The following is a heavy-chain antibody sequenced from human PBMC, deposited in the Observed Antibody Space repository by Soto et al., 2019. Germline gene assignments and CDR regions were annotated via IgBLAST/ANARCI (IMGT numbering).Heavy chain of an antibody. CDR1: GFTFSSYG. Sequence: QVQLVESGGGVVQPGRSLRLSCAASGFTFSSYGMHWVRQAPGKGLEWVAVISYDGSNKYYADSVKGRFTISRDNSKNTLYLQMNSLRAEDTAVYHCAKDSNGDYTTYYFDYWGQGTLVTVSS. CDR3: AKDSNGDYTTYYFDY. V-gene: IGHV3-30*18. CDR2: ISYDGSNK. J-gene: IGHJ4*02. D-gene: IGHD4-17*01.